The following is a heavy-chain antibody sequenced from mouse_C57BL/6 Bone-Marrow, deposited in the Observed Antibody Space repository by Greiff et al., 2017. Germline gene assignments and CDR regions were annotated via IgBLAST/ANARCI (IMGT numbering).Heavy chain of an antibody. CDR1: GFTFSSYT. J-gene: IGHJ1*03. V-gene: IGHV5-9*01. D-gene: IGHD1-1*01. CDR2: ISGGGGNT. CDR3: SRQVTTVLATKYFDV. Sequence: EVKLMESGGGLVKPGGSLKLSCAASGFTFSSYTMSWVRQTPEKRLQWVAAISGGGGNTYYPDSVKGRFPFSRDNEKNSLYLQMSSLRSEDTALYYCSRQVTTVLATKYFDVWGTGTTVTVSS.